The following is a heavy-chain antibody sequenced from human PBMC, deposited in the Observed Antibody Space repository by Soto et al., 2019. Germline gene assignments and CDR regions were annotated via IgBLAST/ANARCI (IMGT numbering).Heavy chain of an antibody. CDR2: IIPFFGTA. Sequence: SVKVSCKASGGTFSSYAISWVRQAPGQGLEGMGGIIPFFGTANYAQKFQGRVTITADESTSTAYMELRSLRSDDTAVYYCAKGYYDILTGHENRFDPWGQGTLVTVSS. CDR1: GGTFSSYA. D-gene: IGHD3-9*01. V-gene: IGHV1-69*13. J-gene: IGHJ5*02. CDR3: AKGYYDILTGHENRFDP.